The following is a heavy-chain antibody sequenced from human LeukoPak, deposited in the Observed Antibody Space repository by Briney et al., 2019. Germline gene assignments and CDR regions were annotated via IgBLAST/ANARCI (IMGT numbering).Heavy chain of an antibody. V-gene: IGHV3-21*01. CDR1: GFTFSSYS. CDR3: ARGYSYGYGDLDY. CDR2: ISSSSNYI. J-gene: IGHJ4*02. D-gene: IGHD5-18*01. Sequence: GGSLRLSCAASGFTFSSYSMNWVRQAPGEGLEWVSSISSSSNYIHYADSVKGRFTISRDNAKNSLYLQMNSLRAEDTAVYYCARGYSYGYGDLDYWGQGTLVTVSS.